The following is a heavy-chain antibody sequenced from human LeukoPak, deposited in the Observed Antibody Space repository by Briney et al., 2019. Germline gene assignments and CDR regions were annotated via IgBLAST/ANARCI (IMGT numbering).Heavy chain of an antibody. D-gene: IGHD2/OR15-2a*01. Sequence: SETLSLTCAVYGGSFSGYYWSWIRQPPGKGLEWIGEINHSGSTNYNPSLRSRVTISVDTSKNQFSLKLSSVTAADTAVYYCARDFSMMNFDYWGQGTLVTVSS. V-gene: IGHV4-34*01. CDR1: GGSFSGYY. J-gene: IGHJ4*02. CDR2: INHSGST. CDR3: ARDFSMMNFDY.